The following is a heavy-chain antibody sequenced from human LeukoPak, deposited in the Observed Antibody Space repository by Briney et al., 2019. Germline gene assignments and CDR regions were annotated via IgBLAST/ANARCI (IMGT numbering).Heavy chain of an antibody. Sequence: GGSLGLSCAASGFSVSTSWMSWVRQAPGKGLEWVAALKEDGSRQYYVDSVTGRFTISRDNVKNSLYLQMSSLRVEDTAVYFCARDLSSRDGYWGQGTVVTVSS. D-gene: IGHD6-13*01. J-gene: IGHJ4*02. CDR3: ARDLSSRDGY. CDR2: LKEDGSRQ. CDR1: GFSVSTSW. V-gene: IGHV3-7*03.